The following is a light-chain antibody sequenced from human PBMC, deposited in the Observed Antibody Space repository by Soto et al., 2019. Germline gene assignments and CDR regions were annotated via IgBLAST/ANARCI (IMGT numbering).Light chain of an antibody. V-gene: IGKV3D-20*01. J-gene: IGKJ5*01. CDR2: DSS. Sequence: ILFATSPATLFFSPGGRATLSCGASQSVSSYLAWYQQKPGLAPRLVIYDSSIRATGIPDRFSGSGSGTDFTLTISRLEPEDFAVYFCQQYGNSPQITFGQGTRLEIK. CDR3: QQYGNSPQIT. CDR1: QSVSSY.